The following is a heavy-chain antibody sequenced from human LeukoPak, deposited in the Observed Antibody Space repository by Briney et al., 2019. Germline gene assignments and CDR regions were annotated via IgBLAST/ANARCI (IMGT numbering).Heavy chain of an antibody. CDR2: INHSGST. CDR3: ARRAIFGVVVHWYFDL. Sequence: SETLSLTCTVSGGSISGYYWSWIRQPPGKGLEWIGEINHSGSTNYNPSLKSRVTISVDTSKNQFSLKLSSVTAADTAVYHCARRAIFGVVVHWYFDLWGRGTLVTVSS. D-gene: IGHD3-3*01. CDR1: GGSISGYY. J-gene: IGHJ2*01. V-gene: IGHV4-34*01.